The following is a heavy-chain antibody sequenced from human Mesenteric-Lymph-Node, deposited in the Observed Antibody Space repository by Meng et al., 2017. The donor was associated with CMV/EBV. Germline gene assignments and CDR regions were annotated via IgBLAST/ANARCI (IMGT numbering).Heavy chain of an antibody. D-gene: IGHD2-21*01. CDR2: IYYNGA. V-gene: IGHV4-39*07. J-gene: IGHJ6*02. CDR1: GGSISSSSYY. Sequence: SETLSLTCTVSGGSISSSSYYWGWIRQPPGKGLEWIGSIYYNGAYYNPSLKSRVTIPVDTSKTQFSLNLSSVTAADTAVYYCARVDIVGNYSYGMDVWGQGTTVTVSS. CDR3: ARVDIVGNYSYGMDV.